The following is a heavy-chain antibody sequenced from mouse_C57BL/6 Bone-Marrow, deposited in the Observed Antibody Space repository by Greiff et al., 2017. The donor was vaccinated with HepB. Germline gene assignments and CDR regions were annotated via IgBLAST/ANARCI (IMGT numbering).Heavy chain of an antibody. D-gene: IGHD2-3*01. Sequence: VQLQQPGAELVKPGASVKLSCKASGYTFTSYWMHWVKQRPGQGLEWIGMIHPNSGSTNYNEKFKSKTTLTVDKSSSTAYMQLSSLTSEDSAVYYCAKEVDDRFAYWGQGTLVTVSA. CDR1: GYTFTSYW. J-gene: IGHJ3*01. V-gene: IGHV1-64*01. CDR3: AKEVDDRFAY. CDR2: IHPNSGST.